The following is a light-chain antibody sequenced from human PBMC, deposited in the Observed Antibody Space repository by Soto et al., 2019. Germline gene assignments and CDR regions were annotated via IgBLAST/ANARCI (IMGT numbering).Light chain of an antibody. V-gene: IGKV3-15*01. Sequence: EIAMTQSPATLSVSPVGRATLSCRASQSISDTLAWYQQKPGQAPRLLIYGASTRAPGFPARFSGSGSGTDFTLTISSLQSEDFAVYYCPHYGSARWTSGLGTKVDIK. CDR3: PHYGSARWT. CDR2: GAS. CDR1: QSISDT. J-gene: IGKJ1*01.